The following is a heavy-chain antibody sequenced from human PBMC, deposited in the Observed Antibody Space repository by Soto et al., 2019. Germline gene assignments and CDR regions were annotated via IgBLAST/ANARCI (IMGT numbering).Heavy chain of an antibody. V-gene: IGHV3-74*01. CDR1: GFTFSSYW. CDR2: INSDGSST. D-gene: IGHD3-10*01. Sequence: GGSLRLSCAASGFTFSSYWMHWVRQAPGKGLVWVSRINSDGSSTSYADSVKGRFTISRANAKNTLYLQMNSLRAEDTAVYYCARDLTMVRLPYYYYGMDVWGQGTTVTVSS. J-gene: IGHJ6*02. CDR3: ARDLTMVRLPYYYYGMDV.